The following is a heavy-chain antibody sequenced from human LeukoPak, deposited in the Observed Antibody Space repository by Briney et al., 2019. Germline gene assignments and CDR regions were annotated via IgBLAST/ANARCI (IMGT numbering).Heavy chain of an antibody. CDR3: AKGVRITMVRGAFDI. Sequence: PGRSLRLSCGASGFTFDDYAMHWVRQAPGKGLEWVSGISWNSGSVGYADSVKGRFTISRDNAKNSLYPQMNSLRAEDTALYYCAKGVRITMVRGAFDIWGQGTMVTVSS. V-gene: IGHV3-9*01. CDR2: ISWNSGSV. CDR1: GFTFDDYA. D-gene: IGHD3-10*01. J-gene: IGHJ3*02.